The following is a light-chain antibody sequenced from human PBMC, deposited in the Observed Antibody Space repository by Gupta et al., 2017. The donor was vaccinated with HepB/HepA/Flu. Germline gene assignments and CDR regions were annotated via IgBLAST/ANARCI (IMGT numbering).Light chain of an antibody. J-gene: IGLJ2*01. CDR1: SGSIAHNY. V-gene: IGLV6-57*03. CDR3: QSSDLISLS. CDR2: ENK. Sequence: NFMLTQPHSVSEFPGKTVTISCTRSSGSIAHNYVQWYQQRPGSDPTTVIYENKDRPSGVPDRFSCSIDRSYNSAYLTISGLRAEDDAVYYCQSSDLISLSFGGGTRMTVL.